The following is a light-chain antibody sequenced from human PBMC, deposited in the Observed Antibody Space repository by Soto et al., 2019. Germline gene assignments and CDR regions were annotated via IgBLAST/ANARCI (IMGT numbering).Light chain of an antibody. CDR1: SSDIGDSNY. CDR2: DVS. CDR3: SSFRSSSTSYV. V-gene: IGLV2-14*03. Sequence: GSPGQSITISCTGTSSDIGDSNYVSWYQQHPGKAPKLVIYDVSNRPSGVSNRFSGSKSANTASLTISGLQAEDEADYYCSSFRSSSTSYVFGTGTKVTVL. J-gene: IGLJ1*01.